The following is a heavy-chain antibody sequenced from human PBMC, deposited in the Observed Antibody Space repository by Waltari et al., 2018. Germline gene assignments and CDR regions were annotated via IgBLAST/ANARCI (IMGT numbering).Heavy chain of an antibody. CDR2: IKSVGTIT. Sequence: ESLRLSCAASGFSFSTYWMKWARHAPGGGLMSVSRIKSVGTITAYANSVKGRFTISRDNAKNTLYLQMNGLRVDYTAVYYCVRSVFMDVWGQGTTVTVSS. CDR1: GFSFSTYW. J-gene: IGHJ6*02. V-gene: IGHV3-74*01. D-gene: IGHD2-8*01. CDR3: VRSVFMDV.